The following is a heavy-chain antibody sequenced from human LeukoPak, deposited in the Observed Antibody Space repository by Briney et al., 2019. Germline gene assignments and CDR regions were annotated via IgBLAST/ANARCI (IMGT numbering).Heavy chain of an antibody. Sequence: LSLTCTVSGGSITNVNYYWAWIRQPPGKGLEWIGYIYYSGSTYYNPSLKSRVTISVDTSKNQFSLKLSSVTAADTAVYYCARVVPAALYFDYWGQGTLVTVSS. D-gene: IGHD2-2*01. CDR1: GGSITNVNYY. V-gene: IGHV4-30-4*08. CDR2: IYYSGST. CDR3: ARVVPAALYFDY. J-gene: IGHJ4*02.